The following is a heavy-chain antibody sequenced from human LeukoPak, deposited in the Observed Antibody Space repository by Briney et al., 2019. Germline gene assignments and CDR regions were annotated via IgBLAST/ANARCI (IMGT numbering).Heavy chain of an antibody. CDR2: IYYSGST. CDR3: ARGRKVVGVVVPAVDAFDI. D-gene: IGHD2-2*01. J-gene: IGHJ3*02. CDR1: GGSISSYY. Sequence: SETLSLTCTVSGGSISSYYWSWIRQPPGKGLEWIGYIYYSGSTNYNPSLKSRVTISVDTSKNQFSLKLSSVTAADTAVYYCARGRKVVGVVVPAVDAFDIWGQGTMVTVSS. V-gene: IGHV4-59*12.